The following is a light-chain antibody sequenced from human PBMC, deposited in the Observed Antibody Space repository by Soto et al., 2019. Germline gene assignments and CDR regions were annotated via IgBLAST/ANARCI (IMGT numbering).Light chain of an antibody. Sequence: EIVLTQSPATLSLSPGERATLSCRASQSVSSYLAWYQHIPGQAPRLLIYDASNSAPGIPARFSGSGSGTDSTLTISSLEPEDVSVYSCQQRNNWPPSISFGQGTRLDIK. CDR1: QSVSSY. CDR2: DAS. J-gene: IGKJ5*01. CDR3: QQRNNWPPSIS. V-gene: IGKV3-11*01.